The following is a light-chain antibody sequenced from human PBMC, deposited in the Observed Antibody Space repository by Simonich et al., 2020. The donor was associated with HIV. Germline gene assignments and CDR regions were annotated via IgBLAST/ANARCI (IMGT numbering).Light chain of an antibody. CDR2: WAS. V-gene: IGKV4-1*01. J-gene: IGKJ4*01. Sequence: DIVMTQSPDSLAVSLGERATINCKSSQSVLYSSNNKNYLAWSQQKPGQPPKLLIYWASTRESGVPDRFSGSGSGTDFTLTISSLQAEDVAVYYCQQYYSTPVTFGGGTKVEIK. CDR3: QQYYSTPVT. CDR1: QSVLYSSNNKNY.